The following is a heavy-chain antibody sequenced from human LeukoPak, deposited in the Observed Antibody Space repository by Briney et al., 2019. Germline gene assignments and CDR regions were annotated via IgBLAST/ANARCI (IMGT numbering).Heavy chain of an antibody. CDR2: IYSGGST. J-gene: IGHJ4*02. V-gene: IGHV3-66*01. D-gene: IGHD3-10*01. Sequence: GGSLRLSCAASGFTVSSNYMSWVRQAPGKGLEWDSVIYSGGSTYYADSVKGRFTISRDNSKNTLYLQMNSLRAEDTAVYYCARGIGELLGRGSYWGQGTLVTVSS. CDR3: ARGIGELLGRGSY. CDR1: GFTVSSNY.